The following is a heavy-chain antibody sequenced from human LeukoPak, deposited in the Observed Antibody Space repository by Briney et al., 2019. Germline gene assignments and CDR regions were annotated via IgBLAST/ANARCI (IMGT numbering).Heavy chain of an antibody. J-gene: IGHJ6*03. CDR2: IIGSGSST. V-gene: IGHV3-23*01. D-gene: IGHD6-13*01. Sequence: GGSLRLSCAASGFTLSSYGMSWVRQAPGKGLQWVSVIIGSGSSTYYADSVKGRFTISRDNARNTLYLQMNSLRAEDTAVYYCARATIAAAHSYWDYYYYYMDVWGKGTTVTISS. CDR3: ARATIAAAHSYWDYYYYYMDV. CDR1: GFTLSSYG.